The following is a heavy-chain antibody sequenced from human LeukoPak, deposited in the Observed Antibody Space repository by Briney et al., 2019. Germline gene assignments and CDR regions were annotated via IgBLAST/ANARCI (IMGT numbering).Heavy chain of an antibody. J-gene: IGHJ4*02. D-gene: IGHD2/OR15-2a*01. CDR3: AKASSNYFYYFEY. CDR1: GFTFSSSD. Sequence: PGGSLRLSCAASGFTFSSSDMHWVRQAPGKGLEWVAVISCDATNKYYADSVKGRFTLSRDNSKNTLYLQTNTLRDEDTAVYYCAKASSNYFYYFEYWGQGTLVTVSS. V-gene: IGHV3-30*18. CDR2: ISCDATNK.